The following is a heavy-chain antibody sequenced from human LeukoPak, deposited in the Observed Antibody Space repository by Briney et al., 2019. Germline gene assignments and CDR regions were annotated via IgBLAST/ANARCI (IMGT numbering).Heavy chain of an antibody. CDR2: IYYGGST. CDR3: ARLLAGCPGGRCRAHFDY. Sequence: SETLSLTCSVSGDSINSNYWSWMRQPPGKGLEWTGYIYYGGSTNYNPSLKSRVSMSVDTSKNQFSLNLSSVTAADTAVYHCARLLAGCPGGRCRAHFDYWGQGTLVTVSS. V-gene: IGHV4-59*01. CDR1: GDSINSNY. J-gene: IGHJ4*02. D-gene: IGHD2-15*01.